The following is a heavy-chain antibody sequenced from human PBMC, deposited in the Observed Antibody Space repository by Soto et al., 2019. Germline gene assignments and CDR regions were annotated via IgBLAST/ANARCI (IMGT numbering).Heavy chain of an antibody. D-gene: IGHD3-9*01. CDR3: APTPHYDILTGYAYYFDY. CDR1: GFTFSSYA. CDR2: ISGSGGST. J-gene: IGHJ4*02. Sequence: GGSLRLSCAASGFTFSSYAMSWVRQAPGKGLEWVSAISGSGGSTYYADSVKGRFTISRDNPKNTLYLQMNSLRAEDTAVYYCAPTPHYDILTGYAYYFDYWGQGTLVTVSS. V-gene: IGHV3-23*01.